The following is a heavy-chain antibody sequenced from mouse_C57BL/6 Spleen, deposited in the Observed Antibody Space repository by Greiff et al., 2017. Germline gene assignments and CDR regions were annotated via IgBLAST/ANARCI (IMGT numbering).Heavy chain of an antibody. Sequence: EVQLQQSGAELVRPGASVKLSCTASGFNIKDDYMPWVKQRPEQGLEWIGWIDPENGDTEDASKFQGQATITADPSSNTAYLPLSSLTSEDTAVYYCTNRNSPCYYGSSTAWFAYWGQGTLVTVSA. J-gene: IGHJ3*01. CDR2: IDPENGDT. CDR3: TNRNSPCYYGSSTAWFAY. V-gene: IGHV14-4*01. CDR1: GFNIKDDY. D-gene: IGHD1-1*01.